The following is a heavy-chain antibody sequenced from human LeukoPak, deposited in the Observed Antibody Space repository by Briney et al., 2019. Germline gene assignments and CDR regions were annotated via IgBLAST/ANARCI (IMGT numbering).Heavy chain of an antibody. Sequence: PRGSLRLSCAASGFTFSSYAMSRVRQAPGKGLEWVSAISGSGGSPYYADSVKGRFTISRDNSKNTLYLQMNSLRAEDTAIYYCAKDPRDYRDYGPFDYWGQGTLVTVSS. CDR1: GFTFSSYA. D-gene: IGHD4-17*01. CDR3: AKDPRDYRDYGPFDY. J-gene: IGHJ4*02. V-gene: IGHV3-23*01. CDR2: ISGSGGSP.